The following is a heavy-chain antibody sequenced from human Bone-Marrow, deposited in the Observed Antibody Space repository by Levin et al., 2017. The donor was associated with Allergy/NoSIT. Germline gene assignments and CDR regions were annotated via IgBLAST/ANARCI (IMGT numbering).Heavy chain of an antibody. CDR1: GYSISSGYY. V-gene: IGHV4-38-2*01. J-gene: IGHJ6*02. Sequence: SETLSLTCAVSGYSISSGYYWGWIRQPPGKGLEWIGSIYHSGSTYYNPSLKSRVTISVDTSKNQFSLKLSSVTAADTAVYYCAGTGIQLPGTYYYGMDVWGQGTTVTVSS. CDR2: IYHSGST. D-gene: IGHD5-18*01. CDR3: AGTGIQLPGTYYYGMDV.